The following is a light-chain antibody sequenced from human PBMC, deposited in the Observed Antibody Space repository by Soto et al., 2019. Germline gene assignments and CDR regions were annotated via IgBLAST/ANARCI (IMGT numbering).Light chain of an antibody. V-gene: IGKV3-11*01. CDR3: QQRSNWPPVFT. J-gene: IGKJ3*01. Sequence: EIVLTQSPATLSLSPGERATLSCRASQSVGNSLAWYQQNPGQAPRLLISDASNRATGIPARFSGGGSGTDVSLTISGREPEDLAVYDCQQRSNWPPVFTFGPGTKVDIK. CDR2: DAS. CDR1: QSVGNS.